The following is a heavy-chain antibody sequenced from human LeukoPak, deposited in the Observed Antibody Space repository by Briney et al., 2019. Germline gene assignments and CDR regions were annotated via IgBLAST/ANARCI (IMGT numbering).Heavy chain of an antibody. CDR2: IDYSGST. Sequence: SETLSLTCSVSDGSISRSPYYWGWIRQPPGKGLEWIGIIDYSGSTDYNPSLKSRVTISIDTSKRQFFLKLRSVTAADTAVYYCARRTVTRGEPFDYWGQGTLVTVSS. CDR1: DGSISRSPYY. D-gene: IGHD4-17*01. J-gene: IGHJ4*02. CDR3: ARRTVTRGEPFDY. V-gene: IGHV4-39*01.